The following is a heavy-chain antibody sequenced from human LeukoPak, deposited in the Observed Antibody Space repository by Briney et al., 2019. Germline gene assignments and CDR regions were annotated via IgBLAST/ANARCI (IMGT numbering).Heavy chain of an antibody. J-gene: IGHJ4*02. CDR1: GFTFSSYG. CDR2: ISYDGSNK. Sequence: GGSLRHSCVASGFTFSSYGMHWVRQAPGKGLEWVAVISYDGSNKYYADSVKGRFTISRDNSKNTLYLQMNSLRAEDTAVYYCAKVGHLQLVLDYWGQGTLVTVSS. CDR3: AKVGHLQLVLDY. V-gene: IGHV3-30*18. D-gene: IGHD6-13*01.